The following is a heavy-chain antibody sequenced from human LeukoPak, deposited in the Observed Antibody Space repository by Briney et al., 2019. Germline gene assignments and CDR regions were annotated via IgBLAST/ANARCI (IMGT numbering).Heavy chain of an antibody. Sequence: PGGSLRLSCAASGFPVSSNYMSWARQAPGTGLEWVSIIYSGGTSYYADSVKGRFTISRDNSKNTLYLQMNSLRAEDTAVYYCARWGGVTNFDYWGQGTPVTVSS. J-gene: IGHJ4*02. D-gene: IGHD2-21*02. CDR1: GFPVSSNY. CDR2: IYSGGTS. V-gene: IGHV3-53*01. CDR3: ARWGGVTNFDY.